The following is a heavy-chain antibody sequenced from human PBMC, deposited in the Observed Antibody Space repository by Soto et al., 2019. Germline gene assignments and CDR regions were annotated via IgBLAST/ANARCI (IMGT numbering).Heavy chain of an antibody. J-gene: IGHJ4*02. D-gene: IGHD4-17*01. Sequence: SETLSLTCTVSGVSVSSGSFYWAWIRQPPGKGPEWIGFGSYSGTTNYKPSLKSRVTISVDTSRSQISLKVSSLTAADTAVYYCARGATVTQFDYWGRGTLVTV. V-gene: IGHV4-61*01. CDR1: GVSVSSGSFY. CDR3: ARGATVTQFDY. CDR2: GSYSGTT.